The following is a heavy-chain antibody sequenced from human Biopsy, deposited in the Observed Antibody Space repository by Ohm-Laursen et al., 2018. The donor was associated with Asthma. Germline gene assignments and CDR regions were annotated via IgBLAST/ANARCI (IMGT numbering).Heavy chain of an antibody. CDR2: ITFDGSTQ. CDR1: GTHFGSYN. J-gene: IGHJ4*02. Sequence: SLRLSCSAFGTHFGSYNMHWARQAPGKGLERVAVITFDGSTQHYGDSVKGRFTISRDNSKNMLFLQMNSLRAEDTAVYYCSRDTLGYYFDIWGQGTKVTVSS. D-gene: IGHD6-13*01. CDR3: SRDTLGYYFDI. V-gene: IGHV3-30-3*01.